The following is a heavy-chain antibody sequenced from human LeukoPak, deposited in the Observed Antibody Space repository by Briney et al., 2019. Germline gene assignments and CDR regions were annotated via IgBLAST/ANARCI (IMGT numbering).Heavy chain of an antibody. CDR1: GYTFTSYG. CDR2: ISASNGNT. V-gene: IGHV1-18*01. CDR3: AREVDCSSTSCYVARHAFDI. D-gene: IGHD2-2*01. J-gene: IGHJ3*02. Sequence: ASVKVSCKASGYTFTSYGISWVRQAPGQGLEWMGWISASNGNTNYAQKLQGRVTMTTDTSTSTAYMELRSLRSDDTAVYYCAREVDCSSTSCYVARHAFDIWGQGTMVTVSS.